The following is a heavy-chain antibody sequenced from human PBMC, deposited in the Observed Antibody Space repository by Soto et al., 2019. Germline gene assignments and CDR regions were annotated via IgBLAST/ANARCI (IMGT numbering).Heavy chain of an antibody. CDR3: ARDKNEEGVFDI. Sequence: ASVKVSCKASGYTFIRYYIHCLRQAPGQGLEWMGIINPIGGSTGYAQNFRGRVTMSRDTSTSTVYMELSSLRSEDTAMYYCARDKNEEGVFDIWGQRTLVTVSS. D-gene: IGHD3-10*01. CDR2: INPIGGST. J-gene: IGHJ3*02. CDR1: GYTFIRYY. V-gene: IGHV1-46*01.